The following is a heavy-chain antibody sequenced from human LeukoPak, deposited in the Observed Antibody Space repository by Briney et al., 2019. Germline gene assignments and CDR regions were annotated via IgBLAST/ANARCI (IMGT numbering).Heavy chain of an antibody. V-gene: IGHV4-59*12. CDR1: GGSISSYY. CDR2: IYYSGST. J-gene: IGHJ4*02. D-gene: IGHD6-13*01. Sequence: SETLSLTCTVSGGSISSYYWSWIRQPPGKGLEWIGYIYYSGSTNCNPSLKSRVTISVDTSKNQFSLKLSSVTAADTAVYCCARDGMAAAGNLWGQGTLVTVSS. CDR3: ARDGMAAAGNL.